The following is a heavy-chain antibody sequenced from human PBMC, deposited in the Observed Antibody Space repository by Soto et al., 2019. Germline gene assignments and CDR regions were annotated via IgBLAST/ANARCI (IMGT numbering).Heavy chain of an antibody. CDR2: IYYSGST. V-gene: IGHV4-39*01. J-gene: IGHJ4*02. Sequence: ETLSLTCTVSGGSISSSSYYWGWIRQPPGKGLEWIGSIYYSGSTYYNPSLKSRVTISVDTSKNQFSLKLSSVTAADTAVYYCARTFSETFDYWGQGTLVTVSS. CDR3: ARTFSETFDY. CDR1: GGSISSSSYY.